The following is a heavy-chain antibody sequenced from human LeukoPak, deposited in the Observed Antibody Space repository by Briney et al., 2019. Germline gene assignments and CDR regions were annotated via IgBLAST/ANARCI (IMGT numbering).Heavy chain of an antibody. CDR2: IDHRGSS. D-gene: IGHD6-6*01. J-gene: IGHJ4*03. CDR1: GESFSAYF. Sequence: SETLSLTCAVHGESFSAYFWSWIRQVPGKGLEWIGEIDHRGSSNYGPPLKSRATISVDTSKNHFSLSLTSVTAAATAVYYCATRSSTLAAARCFDDWGQGTVVTVSS. CDR3: ATRSSTLAAARCFDD. V-gene: IGHV4-34*01.